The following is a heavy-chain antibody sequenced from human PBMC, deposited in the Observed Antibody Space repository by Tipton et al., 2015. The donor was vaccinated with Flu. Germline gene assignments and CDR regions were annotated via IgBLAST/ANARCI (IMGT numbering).Heavy chain of an antibody. CDR2: IYYSGST. D-gene: IGHD4-11*01. J-gene: IGHJ5*01. CDR3: ARRDYSNYVSEPKNWFDS. CDR1: GDSISSYY. V-gene: IGHV4-59*08. Sequence: TPSLTCTVSGDSISSYYWNWIRQTPGKGLEWIGNIYYSGSTNYNPSLKSRVTISVARSKNQFSLRVTSVTAADTAVYYCARRDYSNYVSEPKNWFDSWGQGTQVTVSS.